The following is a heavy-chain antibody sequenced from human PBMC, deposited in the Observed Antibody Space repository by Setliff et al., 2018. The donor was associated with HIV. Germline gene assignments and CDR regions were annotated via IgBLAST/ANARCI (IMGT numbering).Heavy chain of an antibody. J-gene: IGHJ5*01. CDR1: GFTFSNAW. CDR3: TPIHNYTDHCPDS. Sequence: GGSLRLSCVASGFTSGFTFSNAWMNWVRQAPGKGLEWVGRIRSKTDGEATEYAAPVKGRITISRDDSQNMVYLQMNSLKTEDTAMYYCTPIHNYTDHCPDSWGQGTLVTVSS. V-gene: IGHV3-15*07. D-gene: IGHD2-21*02. CDR2: IRSKTDGEAT.